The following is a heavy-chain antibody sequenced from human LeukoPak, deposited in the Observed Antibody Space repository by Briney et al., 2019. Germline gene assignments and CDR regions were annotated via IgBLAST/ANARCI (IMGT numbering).Heavy chain of an antibody. D-gene: IGHD4/OR15-4a*01. Sequence: SQTLSLTCTVSGGSISSGRYYWSWIRQPAGKGLEWIGRIYTSGSTNYNPSLKSRVTISEDTSQNQFSLRLSSVTAADTALYYCASNDYGANLHAFDIWGQGTMVTVSS. CDR1: GGSISSGRYY. CDR3: ASNDYGANLHAFDI. V-gene: IGHV4-61*02. J-gene: IGHJ3*02. CDR2: IYTSGST.